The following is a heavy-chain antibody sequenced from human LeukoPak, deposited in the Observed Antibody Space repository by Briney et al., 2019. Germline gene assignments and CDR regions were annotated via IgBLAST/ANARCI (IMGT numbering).Heavy chain of an antibody. Sequence: GGSLRLSCVASGFTFSNYVMNWIRQAPGKGPEWVSGISHSGGRSYYGDSVRGRFTISRDNSNNTLYLQINSLRVDGTAIYYCVKAGANDFYKGWFDSWGQGTLVTVSS. J-gene: IGHJ5*01. CDR3: VKAGANDFYKGWFDS. CDR2: ISHSGGRS. V-gene: IGHV3-23*01. D-gene: IGHD3/OR15-3a*01. CDR1: GFTFSNYV.